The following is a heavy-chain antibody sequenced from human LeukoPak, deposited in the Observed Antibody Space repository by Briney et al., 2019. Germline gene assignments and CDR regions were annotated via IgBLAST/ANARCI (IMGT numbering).Heavy chain of an antibody. D-gene: IGHD3-9*01. CDR2: IYYSGST. J-gene: IGHJ5*02. V-gene: IGHV4-39*01. CDR3: AADHYDILTGYTNGNWFDP. CDR1: GGSISSSSYY. Sequence: SETLSLTCTVSGGSISSSSYYWGWIRQPPGKGLEWIGSIYYSGSTYYNPSLKSRVTISVDTSKNQFSLELSSVTAADTAVYYCAADHYDILTGYTNGNWFDPWGQGTLVTVSS.